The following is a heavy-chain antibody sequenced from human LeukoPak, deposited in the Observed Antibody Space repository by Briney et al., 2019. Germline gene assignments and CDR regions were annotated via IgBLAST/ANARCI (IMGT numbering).Heavy chain of an antibody. CDR1: GGSISSGDYY. Sequence: PSETLSLTCTVSGGSISSGDYYWSWIRQPPGKGLEWIGYIYYSGSTYYNPSLKSRVTISVDTSKNQFSLKLSSVTAADTAVYYCARSILTGLDWFDPWGPGTLVIVSS. D-gene: IGHD3-9*01. CDR3: ARSILTGLDWFDP. CDR2: IYYSGST. V-gene: IGHV4-30-4*01. J-gene: IGHJ5*02.